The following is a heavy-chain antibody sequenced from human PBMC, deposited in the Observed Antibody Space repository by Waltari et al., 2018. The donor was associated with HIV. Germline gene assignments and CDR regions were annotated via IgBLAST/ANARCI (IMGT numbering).Heavy chain of an antibody. CDR2: LTPVFSRS. CDR3: ATCRQSSGYFYYDF. J-gene: IGHJ4*02. D-gene: IGHD6-19*01. Sequence: QVQLVQSGAEVKKPGSSVRVSCQASGGVFATYPCSWGRQAPGQGPAWMGALTPVFSRSDYAPTFRDRGRVTATDVTTTASVEPSRLSTEDTAVDYCATCRQSSGYFYYDFWGQGTQVTGSS. CDR1: GGVFATYP. V-gene: IGHV1-69*12.